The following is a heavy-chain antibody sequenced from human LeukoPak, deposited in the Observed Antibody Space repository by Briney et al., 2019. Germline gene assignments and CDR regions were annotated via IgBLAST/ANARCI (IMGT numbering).Heavy chain of an antibody. CDR2: IYYSGST. V-gene: IGHV4-31*03. D-gene: IGHD5-18*01. Sequence: PSETLSLTCTVTGRSIRSGGMYWSWIRQHPGKGLEWIGYIYYSGSTYYNPSLKSRVTISVDTSKNQFSLKLSSVTAEDTAVYEYATADISSYEDNWFDPWGQGTLVTVSS. J-gene: IGHJ5*02. CDR1: GRSIRSGGMY. CDR3: ATADISSYEDNWFDP.